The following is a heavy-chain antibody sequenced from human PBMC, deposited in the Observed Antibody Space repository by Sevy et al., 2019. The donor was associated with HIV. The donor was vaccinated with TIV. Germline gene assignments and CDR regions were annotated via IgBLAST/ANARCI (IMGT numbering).Heavy chain of an antibody. J-gene: IGHJ4*02. D-gene: IGHD3-16*01. CDR1: GFTFSAYW. Sequence: GESLKISCAASGFTFSAYWMNWVRQAPGKGLEWVANIKSDGSDKHYVDSVEGRFTISRDNAKNSLYLQMNSLGVEDTAVYYCAQETVGRFDSWGQGTLVTVSS. CDR3: AQETVGRFDS. CDR2: IKSDGSDK. V-gene: IGHV3-7*01.